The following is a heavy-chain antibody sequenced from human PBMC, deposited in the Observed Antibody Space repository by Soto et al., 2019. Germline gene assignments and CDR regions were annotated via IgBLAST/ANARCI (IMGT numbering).Heavy chain of an antibody. J-gene: IGHJ4*02. V-gene: IGHV3-30*03. Sequence: GGSLRLSCSASGFTFNSCGMHYALQALCHRQTRAAALSSDGSNKYYVYSVKGRFTISSDTSKNTLYLQMNSLRAEDTAVYYCAIDRRLSVAQLYYFDYWGQGTLVTVSS. CDR3: AIDRRLSVAQLYYFDY. D-gene: IGHD3-16*01. CDR2: LSSDGSNK. CDR1: GFTFNSCG.